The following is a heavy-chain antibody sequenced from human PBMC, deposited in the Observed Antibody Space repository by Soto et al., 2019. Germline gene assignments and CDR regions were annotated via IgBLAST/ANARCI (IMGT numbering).Heavy chain of an antibody. CDR3: ARTSGYYFYDY. V-gene: IGHV1-3*01. Sequence: QVRLVQSGAEVKKPGASVKVSCKASGYTFTSYAMHWVRQAPGQRLEWMGWINAGNGNTKYSQKFQGRVTITRDASESTAYMELSSLRSEDTAVYYCARTSGYYFYDYWGQGTLVTVSS. CDR2: INAGNGNT. CDR1: GYTFTSYA. J-gene: IGHJ4*02. D-gene: IGHD3-22*01.